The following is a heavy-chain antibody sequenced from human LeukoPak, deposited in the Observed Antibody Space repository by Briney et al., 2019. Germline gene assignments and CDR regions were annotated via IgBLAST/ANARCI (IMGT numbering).Heavy chain of an antibody. V-gene: IGHV3-23*01. CDR1: GFTFSSYA. Sequence: PGGSLRLSCAASGFTFSSYAMSWVRQAPGKGLEWVSAISGSGGSTYYADSVKGRFTISRDNSKNTLYLQMNSLRAEDTAVYYCAKDDSRGPYDYGDYDWEPVLDYWGQGTLVTVSS. CDR3: AKDDSRGPYDYGDYDWEPVLDY. CDR2: ISGSGGST. J-gene: IGHJ4*02. D-gene: IGHD4-17*01.